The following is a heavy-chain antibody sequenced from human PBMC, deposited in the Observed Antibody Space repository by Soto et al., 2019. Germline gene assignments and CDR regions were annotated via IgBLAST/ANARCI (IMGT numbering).Heavy chain of an antibody. CDR1: GFSFNKAS. D-gene: IGHD2-8*02. J-gene: IGHJ4*02. CDR3: TTGGVLVEGDDY. V-gene: IGHV3-15*07. Sequence: EVQLVESGGGLVKPGGSLRLSCAASGFSFNKASMNWVRHAPGKGLEWVGRIKGNTDGGTTAYAAPVKGRFTISRDDSKNTVFLQTSSRNTEDTAVYYCTTGGVLVEGDDYWGQGNLLIVSA. CDR2: IKGNTDGGTT.